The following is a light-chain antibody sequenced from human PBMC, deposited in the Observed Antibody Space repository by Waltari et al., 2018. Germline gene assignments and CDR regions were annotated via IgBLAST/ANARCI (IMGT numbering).Light chain of an antibody. V-gene: IGKV1-17*01. CDR2: AAT. J-gene: IGKJ4*01. Sequence: DIQMPQSPSSLSASVGDTVTLTCRASQGIGNYLNWFQQKPGKAPKLLIYAATTLQSGVPSRFSGSGSGTEFTLTINSLQPEDFATYYCLQHNSYPLTFGGGTKVEIK. CDR3: LQHNSYPLT. CDR1: QGIGNY.